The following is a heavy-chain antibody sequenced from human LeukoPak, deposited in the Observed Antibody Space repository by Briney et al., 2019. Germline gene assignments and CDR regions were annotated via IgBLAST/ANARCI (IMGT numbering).Heavy chain of an antibody. CDR2: INSDGINT. D-gene: IGHD3-9*01. Sequence: PGGSLRLSCAASGFTFSNYWMHWVRQSPGKGLVWVSRINSDGINTSYADSVKGRFTISRDNAKNTLNLQMNSLRAEDTAVYYCARDFVILTGYFDYWGEARLVTVSS. V-gene: IGHV3-74*01. J-gene: IGHJ4*02. CDR1: GFTFSNYW. CDR3: ARDFVILTGYFDY.